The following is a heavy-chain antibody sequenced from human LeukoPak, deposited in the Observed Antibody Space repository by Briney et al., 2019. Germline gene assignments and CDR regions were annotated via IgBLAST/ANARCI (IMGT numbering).Heavy chain of an antibody. CDR1: GFTFTDYA. D-gene: IGHD3-10*01. J-gene: IGHJ4*02. CDR3: AKEGLKWFGESSALRD. Sequence: GGSLRLSCAASGFTFTDYAFSWVRQAPGKGLEWVSGISFSGGSTYYADSVKGRFTFSRDNSGNTLYLQMNSLRAEDTAVYYCAKEGLKWFGESSALRDWGQGTLVTVSS. CDR2: ISFSGGST. V-gene: IGHV3-23*01.